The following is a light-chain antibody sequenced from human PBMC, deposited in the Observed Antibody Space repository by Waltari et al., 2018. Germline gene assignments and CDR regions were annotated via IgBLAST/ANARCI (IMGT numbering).Light chain of an antibody. CDR1: HNVRNK. CDR2: GAS. Sequence: EIVVTQSPATLSVSPGERATLFGRASHNVRNKLAWYQQKLGQAPRLLIYGASIRTTDFPTRFSGSGSETEFALTITNVQPEDFAIYYCQQYHEWPPLAFGQGTRLEI. J-gene: IGKJ5*01. V-gene: IGKV3-15*01. CDR3: QQYHEWPPLA.